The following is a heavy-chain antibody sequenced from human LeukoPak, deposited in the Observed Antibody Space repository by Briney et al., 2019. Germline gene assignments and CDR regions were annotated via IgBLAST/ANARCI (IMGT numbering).Heavy chain of an antibody. CDR1: GFTFSSYI. J-gene: IGHJ3*02. CDR2: ISSCSSPI. D-gene: IGHD3-10*01. V-gene: IGHV3-48*01. CDR3: ARDRGTNAFDI. Sequence: RGSLRLSCAASGFTFSSYIMNWVRQAPGKGLEGGSYISSCSSPIYYADSVKGRFTISKDNAKNLLYVEMNSLRAEDTAVYYCARDRGTNAFDIWGQGTMVTVSS.